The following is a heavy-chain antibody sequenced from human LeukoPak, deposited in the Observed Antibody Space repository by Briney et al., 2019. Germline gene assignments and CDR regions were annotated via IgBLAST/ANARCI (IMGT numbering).Heavy chain of an antibody. V-gene: IGHV4-30-2*01. CDR1: GGSISSGGYY. D-gene: IGHD5-18*01. J-gene: IGHJ4*02. Sequence: PSETLSLTCTVSGGSISSGGYYWSWIRQPPGKGLEWIGYIYHSGSTYYNPSLKSRVTISVDRSKNQFSLKLSSVTAADTAVYYCARDSGLYSYGLDYWGQGTLVTVSS. CDR3: ARDSGLYSYGLDY. CDR2: IYHSGST.